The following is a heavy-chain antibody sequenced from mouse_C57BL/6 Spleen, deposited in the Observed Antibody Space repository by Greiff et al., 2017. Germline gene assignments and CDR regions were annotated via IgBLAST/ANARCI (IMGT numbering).Heavy chain of an antibody. CDR3: GRCSNYGWAWFAY. V-gene: IGHV5-17*01. CDR1: GFTFSDYG. D-gene: IGHD2-5*01. Sequence: EVKVVESGGGLVKPGGSLKLSCAASGFTFSDYGMHWVRQAPEKGLEWVAYICRGSSTIYYADTVKGRFTFSRDHAKNTLLLQMTILRSEDTAMYYCGRCSNYGWAWFAYWGQGTLVTVSA. J-gene: IGHJ3*01. CDR2: ICRGSSTI.